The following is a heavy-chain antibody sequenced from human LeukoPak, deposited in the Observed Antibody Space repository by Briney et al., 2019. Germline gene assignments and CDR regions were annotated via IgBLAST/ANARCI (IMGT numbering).Heavy chain of an antibody. CDR3: ARDNFDSSGYYPDGY. J-gene: IGHJ4*02. CDR1: GFTFSSYA. V-gene: IGHV3-30-3*01. D-gene: IGHD3-22*01. CDR2: ISYDGSNK. Sequence: PGGSLRLSCAASGFTFSSYAMHWVRQAPGKGLEWVAVISYDGSNKYYADSVKGRFTISRDNSKNTLYLQMDSLRAEDTAVYYCARDNFDSSGYYPDGYWGQGTLVTVSS.